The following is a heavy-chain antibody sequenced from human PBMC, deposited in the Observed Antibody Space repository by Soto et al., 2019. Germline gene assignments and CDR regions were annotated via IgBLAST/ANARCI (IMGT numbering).Heavy chain of an antibody. V-gene: IGHV3-30-3*01. CDR1: GFTFSSYA. J-gene: IGHJ6*02. D-gene: IGHD3-10*01. CDR2: ISYDGSNK. Sequence: QVQLVESGGGVVQPGRSLRLSCAASGFTFSSYAMHWVRQAPGKGLEWVAVISYDGSNKYYADSVKGRFNISRDNSKNTLYLQMNSLRAEDTAVYYCARDPTGIAGRGVWGQGTTVTVSS. CDR3: ARDPTGIAGRGV.